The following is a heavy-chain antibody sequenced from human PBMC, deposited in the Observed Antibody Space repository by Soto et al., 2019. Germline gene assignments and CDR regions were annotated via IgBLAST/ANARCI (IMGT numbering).Heavy chain of an antibody. J-gene: IGHJ5*02. CDR2: MNGDGSSS. Sequence: EVQLVESGGGLVQPGGSLRLSCAASGFTFSTYWMHWVRQAPGKGLVWVSRMNGDGSSSSYADSVKGRFTISRDNAKNTLHLQMNSLRDEDTAVYYCARDGFGNNNHWGQGTLVTVSS. CDR1: GFTFSTYW. D-gene: IGHD3-10*01. CDR3: ARDGFGNNNH. V-gene: IGHV3-74*01.